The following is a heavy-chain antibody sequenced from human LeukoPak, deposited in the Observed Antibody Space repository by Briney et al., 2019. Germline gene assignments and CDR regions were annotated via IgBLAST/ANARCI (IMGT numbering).Heavy chain of an antibody. J-gene: IGHJ4*02. D-gene: IGHD2-8*02. V-gene: IGHV3-23*01. Sequence: GGSLRLSCAASGFTFSTFAMIWVRQPPGKGLEWVSSIFPSGGEIHYADSVRGRFTISRDNSKSTLSLQMNSLRAEDTAIYYCATYRQVLLPFESWGQGSLVTVSS. CDR2: IFPSGGEI. CDR1: GFTFSTFA. CDR3: ATYRQVLLPFES.